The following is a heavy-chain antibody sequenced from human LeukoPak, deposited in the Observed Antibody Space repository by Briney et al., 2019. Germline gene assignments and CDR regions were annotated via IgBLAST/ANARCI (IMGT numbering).Heavy chain of an antibody. CDR3: ARGEGPDYYGSGSYYNY. J-gene: IGHJ4*02. CDR2: ISGGGGSR. V-gene: IGHV3-23*01. D-gene: IGHD3-10*01. Sequence: GGSLRLSCAASGITFSSYAMTWVRQAPGKGLEWVSGISGGGGSRHYADSVKGRFTISRDNAKNSLYLQMNSLRDEDTAVYYCARGEGPDYYGSGSYYNYWGQGTLVTVSS. CDR1: GITFSSYA.